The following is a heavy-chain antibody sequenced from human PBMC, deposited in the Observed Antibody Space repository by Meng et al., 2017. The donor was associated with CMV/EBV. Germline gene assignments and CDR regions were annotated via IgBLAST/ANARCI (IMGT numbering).Heavy chain of an antibody. CDR1: YD. CDR3: ARGRSAGVVVPAAMRGYWYFDL. CDR2: MNSNSGNT. V-gene: IGHV1-8*01. Sequence: YDINWVRQATGQGLEWMGWMNSNSGNTGYAQKFQGRVTMTRNTSISTAYMELSSLRSEDTAVYYCARGRSAGVVVPAAMRGYWYFDLWGRGTLVTVSS. J-gene: IGHJ2*01. D-gene: IGHD2-2*01.